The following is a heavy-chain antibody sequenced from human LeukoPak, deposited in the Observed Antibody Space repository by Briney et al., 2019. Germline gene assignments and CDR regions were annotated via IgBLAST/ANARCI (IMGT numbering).Heavy chain of an antibody. CDR2: ISGSNGNT. CDR3: ARDRDRMVQGVTALFDY. CDR1: GYTFTTYG. J-gene: IGHJ4*02. D-gene: IGHD3-10*01. Sequence: ASVQFSCQASGYTFTTYGISWVRQAPGQGLEWMGWISGSNGNTKYAQKVQGRVTMTTDTSTTTAYMEVRSLRSDDTAVYYCARDRDRMVQGVTALFDYWGQGTLVTVSS. V-gene: IGHV1-18*04.